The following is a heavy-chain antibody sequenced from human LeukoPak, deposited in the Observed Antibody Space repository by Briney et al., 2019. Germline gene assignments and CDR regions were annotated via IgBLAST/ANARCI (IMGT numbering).Heavy chain of an antibody. CDR3: ARGGVVAARNWFDP. CDR1: GGSISSSNW. V-gene: IGHV4-4*02. J-gene: IGHJ5*02. D-gene: IGHD2-15*01. CDR2: IYHSGST. Sequence: PSETLSLTCAVSGGSISSSNWWSWVRQPPGKGLEWIGEIYHSGSTNYNPSLKSRVTISVDKSKNQFSLKLSSVTAADTAVYYCARGGVVAARNWFDPWGQGTLVTVSS.